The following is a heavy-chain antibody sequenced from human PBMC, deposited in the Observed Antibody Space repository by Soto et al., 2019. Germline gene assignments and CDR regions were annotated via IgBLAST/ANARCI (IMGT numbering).Heavy chain of an antibody. D-gene: IGHD2-2*01. CDR3: ASLRIVVVPAASSYYFDY. Sequence: SETLSLTCTVSGGSISRGGYYWSWIRQHPGKGLEWIGYIYYSGSTYYNPPLKSRVTISVDTSKNQFSLKLSSVTAADTAVYYCASLRIVVVPAASSYYFDYWGQGTLVTVSS. CDR2: IYYSGST. V-gene: IGHV4-31*03. J-gene: IGHJ4*02. CDR1: GGSISRGGYY.